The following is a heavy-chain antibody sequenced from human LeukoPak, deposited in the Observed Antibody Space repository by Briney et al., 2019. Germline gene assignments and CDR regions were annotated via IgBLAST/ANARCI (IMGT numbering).Heavy chain of an antibody. D-gene: IGHD2-2*01. CDR2: INHSGST. Sequence: PSETLSLTSAVYGGSFSGYYWSWIRQPPGKGLEWIGEINHSGSTNYNPSLKSRVTISVDTSKNQFSLKLSSVTAADTAVYYCARGGALGYCSSTSCYEYFDLWGRGTLVTVSS. CDR1: GGSFSGYY. V-gene: IGHV4-34*01. CDR3: ARGGALGYCSSTSCYEYFDL. J-gene: IGHJ2*01.